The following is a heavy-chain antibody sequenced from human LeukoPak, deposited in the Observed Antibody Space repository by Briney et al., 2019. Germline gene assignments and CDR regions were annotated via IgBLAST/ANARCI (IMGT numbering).Heavy chain of an antibody. CDR1: GGSIGSYY. CDR3: ARHGTSSYFYFAMDV. Sequence: SETLSLTCTAPGGSIGSYYWSWIRQPPGKGLEWIGYIYYSGTTNYNPSLKSRVTISVDTSKNQFSLKLSSVTAADTAVYYCARHGTSSYFYFAMDVWGQGTTVTVSS. D-gene: IGHD1-1*01. CDR2: IYYSGTT. V-gene: IGHV4-59*08. J-gene: IGHJ6*02.